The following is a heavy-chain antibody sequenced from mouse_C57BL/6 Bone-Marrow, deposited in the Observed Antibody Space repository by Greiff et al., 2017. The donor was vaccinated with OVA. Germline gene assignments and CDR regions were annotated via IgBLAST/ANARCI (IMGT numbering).Heavy chain of an antibody. Sequence: ESGPGLVAPSQSLSITCTVSGFSLTSYAISWVRQPPGKGLEWLGVIWTGGGTNYNSALKSRLSISTDNSKSQVFFKMNSLQTDDTARYYCARIYYGSSFYAMDYWGQGTSVTVSS. V-gene: IGHV2-9-1*01. CDR2: IWTGGGT. CDR3: ARIYYGSSFYAMDY. J-gene: IGHJ4*01. D-gene: IGHD1-1*01. CDR1: GFSLTSYA.